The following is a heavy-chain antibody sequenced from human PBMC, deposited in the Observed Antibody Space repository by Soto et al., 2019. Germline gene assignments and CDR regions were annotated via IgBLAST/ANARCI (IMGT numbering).Heavy chain of an antibody. V-gene: IGHV1-18*04. Sequence: WASVKVSCKASGYTFTSYGISWGLQAPGQGLEWMGWISAYNGNTNYAQKLQGRVTMTTDTSTSTAYMELRSLRSDDTAVYYCAREGGYDFWSGYKGYYYGMDVWGQGTTVTV. D-gene: IGHD3-3*01. CDR2: ISAYNGNT. J-gene: IGHJ6*02. CDR1: GYTFTSYG. CDR3: AREGGYDFWSGYKGYYYGMDV.